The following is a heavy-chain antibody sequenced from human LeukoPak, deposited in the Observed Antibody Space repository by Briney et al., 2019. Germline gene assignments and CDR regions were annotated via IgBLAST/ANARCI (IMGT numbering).Heavy chain of an antibody. J-gene: IGHJ6*03. D-gene: IGHD4-11*01. CDR3: ARLRTTVTDYYYYMDV. V-gene: IGHV5-51*01. CDR2: IYPGDSDT. CDR1: GYSFTSYW. Sequence: GESLKISCKGSGYSFTSYWIGWVRQMPGKGLEWMGIIYPGDSDTRYSPSFQGQATISADKSISTAYLQWSSLKASDTAMYYCARLRTTVTDYYYYMDVWGKGTTVTVSS.